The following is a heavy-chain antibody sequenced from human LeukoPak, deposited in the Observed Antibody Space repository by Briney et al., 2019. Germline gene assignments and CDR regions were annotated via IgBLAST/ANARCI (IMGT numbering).Heavy chain of an antibody. CDR3: ARTTEGYCSGGSCYYYYYYMDV. J-gene: IGHJ6*03. V-gene: IGHV4-59*01. Sequence: PSETLSLTCSVSGDSISYFYWSWIRQAAGKGLEWIGYIHYSGSTSYNPSLKSRVTISVDTSKNQFSLKLRFVTPADTAVYYCARTTEGYCSGGSCYYYYYYMDVWGKGTTVTVSS. CDR2: IHYSGST. CDR1: GDSISYFY. D-gene: IGHD2-15*01.